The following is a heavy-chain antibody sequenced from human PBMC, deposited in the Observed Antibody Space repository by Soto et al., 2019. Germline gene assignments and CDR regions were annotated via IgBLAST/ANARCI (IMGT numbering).Heavy chain of an antibody. CDR1: GFTFSRHA. V-gene: IGHV3-23*01. Sequence: EVQLLESGGNLVQPGGSLRLSCAASGFTFSRHAMSWVRQAPGEGLEWVSTLDAGDTTYYADSVKGRFTISRDNARNTLSLQMDSLKAEDTAVYYCARQTVSCHDFWGQGTLVTVSS. CDR3: ARQTVSCHDF. J-gene: IGHJ4*02. CDR2: LDAGDTT. D-gene: IGHD2-2*01.